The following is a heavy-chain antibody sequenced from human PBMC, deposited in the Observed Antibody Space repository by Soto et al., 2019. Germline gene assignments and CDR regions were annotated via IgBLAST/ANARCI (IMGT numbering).Heavy chain of an antibody. CDR1: GFPFTSYG. Sequence: QVQLVESGGGVVQPGRSLRLSCAASGFPFTSYGMHWVREGPDKGLEWVAIISYDGSDKYYADSVKGRFTISRDNSQNTLYLQMNSPRPEDTALYYCVGGQYYFDYRGQGTLVIVAS. CDR2: ISYDGSDK. V-gene: IGHV3-30*03. CDR3: VGGQYYFDY. J-gene: IGHJ4*02. D-gene: IGHD3-10*01.